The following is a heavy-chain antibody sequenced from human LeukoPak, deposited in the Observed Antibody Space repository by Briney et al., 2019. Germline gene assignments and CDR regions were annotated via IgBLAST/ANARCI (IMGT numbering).Heavy chain of an antibody. J-gene: IGHJ4*02. D-gene: IGHD3-22*01. CDR3: ARRRNDSSTYNFDS. CDR1: GGSITGNTYY. V-gene: IGHV4-39*01. CDR2: IYYSGST. Sequence: SETLSLTCDVSGGSITGNTYYWGWIRQPPGKGLEWIGSIYYSGSTYYSPSLKSRVTISMDRSKNHISLKMSSVTAADTAVYYCARRRNDSSTYNFDSWGTGSLVTVSS.